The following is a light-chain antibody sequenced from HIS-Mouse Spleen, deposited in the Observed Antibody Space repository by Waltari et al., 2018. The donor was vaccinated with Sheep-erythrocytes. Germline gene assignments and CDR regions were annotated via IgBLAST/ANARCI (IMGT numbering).Light chain of an antibody. CDR1: QSVSSY. V-gene: IGKV3-11*01. CDR2: DAS. J-gene: IGKJ1*01. Sequence: EIVLTPSPATLSLSPGERATLSCTASQSVSSYLAWYQQKPGQAPRLLIYDASNRATGIPARFSGSGSGTDFTLTISSLEPEDFAVYYCQQRSNWPRTFGQGTKVEIK. CDR3: QQRSNWPRT.